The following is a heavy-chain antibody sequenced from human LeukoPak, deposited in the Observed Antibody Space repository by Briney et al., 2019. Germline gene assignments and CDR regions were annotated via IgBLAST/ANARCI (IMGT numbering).Heavy chain of an antibody. Sequence: GGSLRLSCAASGFTFSNYWMSWVRKAPGKGLERVADIKRDGSEKHYVDSVKGRFTISRDDAKNSLYLQMNSLRAEDTAVYYCALNMIGGQIFDFWGQGTLVTVSS. J-gene: IGHJ4*02. CDR2: IKRDGSEK. CDR3: ALNMIGGQIFDF. CDR1: GFTFSNYW. D-gene: IGHD3-16*01. V-gene: IGHV3-7*01.